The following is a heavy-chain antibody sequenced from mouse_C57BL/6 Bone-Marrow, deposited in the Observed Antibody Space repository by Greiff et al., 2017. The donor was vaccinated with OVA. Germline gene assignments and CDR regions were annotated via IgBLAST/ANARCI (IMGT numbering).Heavy chain of an antibody. V-gene: IGHV2-9-1*01. CDR2: IWPGGGT. CDR3: ARKDYCSSYEAMDY. J-gene: IGHJ4*01. Sequence: VQRVESGPGLVAPSQSLSLTCTVSGFSLTSYAISWVRQPPGQGLEWLGVIWPGGGTNYNSALKSRLSISKDNSKSKVFLKMNSLQTDDTARYYCARKDYCSSYEAMDYWGQGTSVTVSS. D-gene: IGHD1-1*01. CDR1: GFSLTSYA.